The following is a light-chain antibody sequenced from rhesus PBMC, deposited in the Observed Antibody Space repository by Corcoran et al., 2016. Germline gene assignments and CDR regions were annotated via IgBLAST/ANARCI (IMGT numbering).Light chain of an antibody. CDR3: SAWDSSLMAHV. CDR2: RNN. Sequence: QAGLTQPPSVSKALRQTVTLTCTGNSNNVAYQGAAWLQQQQGQPPKLLSHRNNNRPSGISERFSASRSGHTASLTITGLQPEDEAHYYCSAWDSSLMAHVFGSGTTLTVL. J-gene: IGLJ6*01. CDR1: SNNVAYQG. V-gene: IGLV10-114*01.